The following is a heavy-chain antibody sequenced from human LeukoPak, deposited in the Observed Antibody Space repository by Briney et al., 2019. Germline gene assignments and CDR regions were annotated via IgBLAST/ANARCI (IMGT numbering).Heavy chain of an antibody. J-gene: IGHJ4*02. CDR1: GGSISSYY. CDR3: ASTYCSGGSCYWALDY. Sequence: SETLSLTCTVSGGSISSYYWSWIRQPPGKGLEWIGYIYYSGSTNYNPSLKSRVTISVDTSKNQFSLKLSSVTATDTAVYYCASTYCSGGSCYWALDYWGQGTLVTVSS. CDR2: IYYSGST. D-gene: IGHD2-15*01. V-gene: IGHV4-59*08.